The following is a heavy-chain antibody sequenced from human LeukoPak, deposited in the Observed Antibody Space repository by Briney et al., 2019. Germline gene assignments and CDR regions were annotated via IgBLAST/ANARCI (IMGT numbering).Heavy chain of an antibody. CDR1: GFTFSSYS. Sequence: GGSLGLSCAASGFTFSSYSMNWVRQAPGKGLEWVSSISSSSSYIYYADSVKGRFTISRDNAKNSLYLQMNSLRAEDTAVYYCARENLPVVVTAIRVDWYFDLWGRGTLVTVSS. V-gene: IGHV3-21*01. CDR2: ISSSSSYI. D-gene: IGHD2-21*02. CDR3: ARENLPVVVTAIRVDWYFDL. J-gene: IGHJ2*01.